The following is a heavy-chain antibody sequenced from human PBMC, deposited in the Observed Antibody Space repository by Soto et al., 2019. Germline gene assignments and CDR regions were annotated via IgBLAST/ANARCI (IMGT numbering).Heavy chain of an antibody. D-gene: IGHD3-22*01. CDR2: ISAYNGNT. J-gene: IGHJ4*02. Sequence: ASVKVSCKASGYTFTSYGISWVRQSPGQGLEWMGWISAYNGNTNYAQKLQGRVTMTTDTSTSTAYMELRSLRSEDTAVYYCATRYYYDSSGYPSGLDYWGQGTLVTVSS. CDR3: ATRYYYDSSGYPSGLDY. CDR1: GYTFTSYG. V-gene: IGHV1-18*01.